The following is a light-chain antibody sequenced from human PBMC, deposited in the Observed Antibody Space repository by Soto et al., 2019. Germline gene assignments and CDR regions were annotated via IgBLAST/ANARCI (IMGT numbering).Light chain of an antibody. CDR2: GAS. CDR1: EAISIY. J-gene: IGKJ3*01. V-gene: IGKV1-27*01. CDR3: QKYNNVPFT. Sequence: DTQMTQSPYSLSASIGDRVTITCRASEAISIYLAWYQQKPGKVPNLLIYGASTLQSGVPSRFSGSGSGTDFTLTISSLQPEDVATYYCQKYNNVPFTFGPGTKVEIK.